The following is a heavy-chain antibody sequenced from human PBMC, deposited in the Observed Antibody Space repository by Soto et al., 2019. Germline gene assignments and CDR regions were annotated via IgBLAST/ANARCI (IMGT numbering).Heavy chain of an antibody. CDR3: ARDGLYYDSSGADY. D-gene: IGHD3-22*01. CDR2: ISSSSSYT. Sequence: GGSLRLSCAASGFTFSDYYMSWIRQAPGKGLEWVSYISSSSSYTNYADSVKGRFTISRDNAKNSLYLQMNSLRAEDTAVYYCARDGLYYDSSGADYWGQGTLVTVSS. J-gene: IGHJ4*02. V-gene: IGHV3-11*06. CDR1: GFTFSDYY.